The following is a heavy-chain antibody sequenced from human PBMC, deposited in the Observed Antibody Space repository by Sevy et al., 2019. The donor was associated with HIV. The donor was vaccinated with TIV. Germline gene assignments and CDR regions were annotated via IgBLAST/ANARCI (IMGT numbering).Heavy chain of an antibody. CDR1: GYTFTGYY. Sequence: ASVKVSCKASGYTFTGYYMHWVRQAPGQGLEWMGWINPDSGGPNYAPKFQGRVTLTRDTSIGTAYMELGRLKSDDTAVYYCVRDDRDGYFDYWGQGTLVTVSS. CDR2: INPDSGGP. V-gene: IGHV1-2*02. CDR3: VRDDRDGYFDY. J-gene: IGHJ4*02.